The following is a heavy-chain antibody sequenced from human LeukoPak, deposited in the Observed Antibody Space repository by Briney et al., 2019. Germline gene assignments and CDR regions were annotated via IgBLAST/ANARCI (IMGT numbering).Heavy chain of an antibody. Sequence: GGALRLSRVGCLLSLEDFAVHWVGQVPGKGLEWVSSISWDSGSQAYTDSVKGRFTISRDNDKNSLYLQMDSLRPEDTAFYYCVKDMGFDLLKDAFHIWGQGALVTVSS. CDR2: ISWDSGSQ. V-gene: IGHV3-9*01. CDR3: VKDMGFDLLKDAFHI. D-gene: IGHD3-9*01. CDR1: LLSLEDFA. J-gene: IGHJ3*02.